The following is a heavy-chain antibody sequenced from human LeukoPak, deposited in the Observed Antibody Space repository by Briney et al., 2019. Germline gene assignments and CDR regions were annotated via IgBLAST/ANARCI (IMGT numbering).Heavy chain of an antibody. CDR1: GFTFSSFA. D-gene: IGHD2-15*01. Sequence: GGSLRLSCAASGFTFSSFAMHWVRQAPGKGLEWVAVISYDGSNKYYADSVKGRFTISRDNSKNTLYLQMNSLRAEDTAVYYCGRRVVPVLYCSGGSCYFDYWGQGTLVTVSS. CDR2: ISYDGSNK. CDR3: GRRVVPVLYCSGGSCYFDY. J-gene: IGHJ4*02. V-gene: IGHV3-30-3*01.